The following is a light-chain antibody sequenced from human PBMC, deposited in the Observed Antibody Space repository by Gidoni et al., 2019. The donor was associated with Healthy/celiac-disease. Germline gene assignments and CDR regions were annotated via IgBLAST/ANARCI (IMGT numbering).Light chain of an antibody. CDR2: KAS. V-gene: IGKV1-5*03. Sequence: DSQLPQSPSTLSASVGDRVTITCRASRSISSRLAWYQQKPGKAPKLLIYKASSLESGVPSGFSGSGSGTEFTLTISSLQPDDFATYFCQQYNSYPYTFGQXTKLEIK. J-gene: IGKJ2*01. CDR3: QQYNSYPYT. CDR1: RSISSR.